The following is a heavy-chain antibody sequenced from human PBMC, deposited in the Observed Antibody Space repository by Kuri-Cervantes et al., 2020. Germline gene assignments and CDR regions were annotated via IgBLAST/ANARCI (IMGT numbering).Heavy chain of an antibody. Sequence: GGSLRLSCAASGFTFSSYDMHWVRQATGKGLEWVSAIGTAGDTYYPGSVKGRFTISRENAKNSLYLQMNSLRAEDTAVYYCARDGEYSSSWGDYYFDYWGQGTLVTVSS. V-gene: IGHV3-13*01. CDR1: GFTFSSYD. D-gene: IGHD6-13*01. CDR2: IGTAGDT. J-gene: IGHJ4*02. CDR3: ARDGEYSSSWGDYYFDY.